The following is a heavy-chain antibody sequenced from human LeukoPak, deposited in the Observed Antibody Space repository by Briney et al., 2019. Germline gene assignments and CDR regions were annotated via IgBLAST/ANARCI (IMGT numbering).Heavy chain of an antibody. CDR2: ISGSGGST. CDR3: ASLLQGGVYGDSFDL. Sequence: PGGCLRLSCAASGFTFSSYAMSWVRQAAGKGLEWVSAISGSGGSTYYADSVKGRFTISRDNSKNTLYLQMNSVKSEDRAVESYASLLQGGVYGDSFDLWGQGTMVTVSS. V-gene: IGHV3-23*01. CDR1: GFTFSSYA. J-gene: IGHJ3*01. D-gene: IGHD5/OR15-5a*01.